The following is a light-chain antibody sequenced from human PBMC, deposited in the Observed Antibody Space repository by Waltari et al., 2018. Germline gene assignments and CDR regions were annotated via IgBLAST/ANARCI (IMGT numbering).Light chain of an antibody. CDR3: QQYNSYSLLT. Sequence: DIQMTQSPSTLSASVGDRVTITCRASQSISNWLAWYQQKPGKAPKLLLYKASTLESGVPSRFGGSGSGTEFTLTISSLQPDDFATYYCQQYNSYSLLTFGGGTKVEIK. V-gene: IGKV1-5*03. CDR2: KAS. CDR1: QSISNW. J-gene: IGKJ4*01.